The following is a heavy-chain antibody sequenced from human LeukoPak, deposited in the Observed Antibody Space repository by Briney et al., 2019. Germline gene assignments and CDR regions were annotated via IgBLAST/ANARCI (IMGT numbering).Heavy chain of an antibody. D-gene: IGHD4-11*01. CDR1: GDSVTTYY. V-gene: IGHV4-59*02. J-gene: IGHJ6*02. CDR2: VYYSGSA. Sequence: KPSETLSLTCTVSGDSVTTYYWSWIRQPPGKGLEWLGYVYYSGSATYNPSLKSRVTISVDTSKNQFSLRLSSVTAADTAVYYCARDGSNWSNDYYHGVDVWGQGTTVTVSS. CDR3: ARDGSNWSNDYYHGVDV.